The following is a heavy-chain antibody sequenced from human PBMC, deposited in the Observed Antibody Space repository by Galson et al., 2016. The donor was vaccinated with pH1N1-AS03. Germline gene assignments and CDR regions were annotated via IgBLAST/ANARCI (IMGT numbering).Heavy chain of an antibody. CDR3: TQGEGGGPDDD. CDR2: LGSGGDT. D-gene: IGHD3-16*01. CDR1: AFPLRNYA. Sequence: SLRLSCAASAFPLRNYALRWVRQAPGKGLEWVSTLGSGGDTHYADSVKGRFTISRDKSKNTMYLQMNSLRAEDTAIYYCTQGEGGGPDDDWGQETLVTASS. J-gene: IGHJ4*02. V-gene: IGHV3-23*01.